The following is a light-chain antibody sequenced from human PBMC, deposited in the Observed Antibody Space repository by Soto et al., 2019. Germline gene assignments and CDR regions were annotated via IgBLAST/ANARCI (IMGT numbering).Light chain of an antibody. V-gene: IGLV8-61*01. J-gene: IGLJ3*02. CDR2: STN. CDR1: SGSVSSSYY. CDR3: VLYMGSGIWV. Sequence: QTVVTQEPSFSVSPGGTVTLTCGLRSGSVSSSYYPSWYQQTPGQAPRTLIYSTNIRSSGVPDRFSGSILGNKAALTITGAQADDECDYYCVLYMGSGIWVFGGGTKVTVL.